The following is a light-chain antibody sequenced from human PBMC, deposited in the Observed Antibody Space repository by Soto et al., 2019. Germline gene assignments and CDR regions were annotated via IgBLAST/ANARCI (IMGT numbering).Light chain of an antibody. Sequence: QSALTQPASVSGSPGQSITISCTGTSSDVGGYNHVCWYQQHPGKAPKLIIYEVSNRPSGVSNRFSGSKSGNTASLTISGLQAEDEADYYCSSCTSSTTYVFGTGTKLTVL. CDR1: SSDVGGYNH. V-gene: IGLV2-14*01. J-gene: IGLJ1*01. CDR2: EVS. CDR3: SSCTSSTTYV.